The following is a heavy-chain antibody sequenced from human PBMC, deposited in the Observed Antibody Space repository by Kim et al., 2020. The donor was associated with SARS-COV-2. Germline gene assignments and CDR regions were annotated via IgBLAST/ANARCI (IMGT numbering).Heavy chain of an antibody. Sequence: GGSLRLSCAASGFTFSNAWMSWVRQAPGKGLEWVGRIKSKTDGGTTDYAAPVKGRFTISRDDSKNTLYLQMNSLKTEDTAVYYCTTDDTTVRSWYWFDPWCQGTLVTVSS. CDR1: GFTFSNAW. D-gene: IGHD6-13*01. CDR3: TTDDTTVRSWYWFDP. V-gene: IGHV3-15*01. CDR2: IKSKTDGGTT. J-gene: IGHJ5*02.